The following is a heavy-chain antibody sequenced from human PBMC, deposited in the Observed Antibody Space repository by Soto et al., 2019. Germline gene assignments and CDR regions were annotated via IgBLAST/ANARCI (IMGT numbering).Heavy chain of an antibody. J-gene: IGHJ4*02. CDR3: ARGGTPIDY. V-gene: IGHV1-18*01. CDR2: ISTYNGNT. Sequence: QVQLVQSGAEVKKPGASVKVSCKASGYTFTNFGISWVRQAPGQGLEWMGWISTYNGNTNYAQKFQGRVTMTTDTTKSTAYLDLRSLRSDDTGVYYGARGGTPIDYWGQGTLVTVSS. D-gene: IGHD3-16*01. CDR1: GYTFTNFG.